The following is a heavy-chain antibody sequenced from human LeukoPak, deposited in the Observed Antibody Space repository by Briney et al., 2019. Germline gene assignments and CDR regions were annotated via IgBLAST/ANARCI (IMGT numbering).Heavy chain of an antibody. CDR1: GGSFSSYY. V-gene: IGHV4-59*01. Sequence: SETLSLTCAVYGGSFSSYYWSWIRQPPGKGLEWIAYMYYSGSTNYNPSLKSRVTISVDTSKNQFSLRLSSVTAADTAVYYCARQVVVVTALYGMDVWGQGTTVTVSS. CDR2: MYYSGST. CDR3: ARQVVVVTALYGMDV. D-gene: IGHD2-21*02. J-gene: IGHJ6*02.